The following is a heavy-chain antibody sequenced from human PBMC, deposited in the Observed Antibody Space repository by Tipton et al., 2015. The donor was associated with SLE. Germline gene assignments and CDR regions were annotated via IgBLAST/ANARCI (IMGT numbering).Heavy chain of an antibody. D-gene: IGHD2-2*02. V-gene: IGHV4-30-2*05. J-gene: IGHJ4*02. CDR3: ARAATAISPFDY. CDR2: LYDSGNT. CDR1: GGSISSGDYS. Sequence: TLSLTCAVSGGSISSGDYSWSWIRQPPGKGLEWIGHLYDSGNTYYNPSLKSRVTISVDTSKNQFSLNLSSVTAADTAVYYCARAATAISPFDYWGQGTLVTVSS.